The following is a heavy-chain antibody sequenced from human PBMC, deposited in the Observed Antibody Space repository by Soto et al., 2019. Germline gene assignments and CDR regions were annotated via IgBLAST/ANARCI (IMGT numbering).Heavy chain of an antibody. J-gene: IGHJ4*02. D-gene: IGHD4-4*01. Sequence: SETLSLTCTVSGGSISSYYWSWIRQPPGKGLEWIGYIYYSGSTNYNPSLKSRVTISVDTSKNQFSLKLSSVTAADTAVYYCARSPTVTTELVVLDYWGQGTLVTVSS. CDR3: ARSPTVTTELVVLDY. V-gene: IGHV4-59*01. CDR1: GGSISSYY. CDR2: IYYSGST.